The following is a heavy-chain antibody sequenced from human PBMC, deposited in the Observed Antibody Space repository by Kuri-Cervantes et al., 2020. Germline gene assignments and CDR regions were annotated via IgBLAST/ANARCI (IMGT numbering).Heavy chain of an antibody. Sequence: SETLSLTCTVSGGSISSSSYYWGWIRQPPGKGLEWIGSIYYSGSTYYNPSLKSRVTISVDTSKSQFSLKLSSVTAADTAVYYCARSRGRWLQLGAFDIWGQGTMVTVSS. V-gene: IGHV4-39*01. J-gene: IGHJ3*02. CDR2: IYYSGST. D-gene: IGHD5-24*01. CDR1: GGSISSSSYY. CDR3: ARSRGRWLQLGAFDI.